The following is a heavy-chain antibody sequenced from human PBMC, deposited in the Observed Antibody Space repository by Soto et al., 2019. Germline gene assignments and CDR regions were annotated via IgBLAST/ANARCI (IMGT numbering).Heavy chain of an antibody. V-gene: IGHV5-51*01. D-gene: IGHD6-19*01. CDR2: IYPGDSDT. Sequence: PGASLRISSKASEYSFTNYWIGWVRQMPGKGLEWMGTIYPGDSDTRYSPSFQGQVTFSVDKSINTAYLHWTSLKASDTAIYYCAIQHPLDSSAWYNWGQGTLVTVFS. CDR3: AIQHPLDSSAWYN. J-gene: IGHJ4*02. CDR1: EYSFTNYW.